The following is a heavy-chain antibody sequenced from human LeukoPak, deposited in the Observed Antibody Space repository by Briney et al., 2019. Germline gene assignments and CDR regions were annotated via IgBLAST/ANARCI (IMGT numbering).Heavy chain of an antibody. CDR1: GGSMTSYY. V-gene: IGHV4-59*08. J-gene: IGHJ6*02. CDR2: IYYSGST. Sequence: SETLSLTCTVSGGSMTSYYWSWMRQPPGKGLEWIGYIYYSGSTNYNPSLKSRVAISVDTSKNQFSLKLSSVTAADTAVYYCARKPSSGPGYYYIYGMDVWGQGTTVIVSS. CDR3: ARKPSSGPGYYYIYGMDV.